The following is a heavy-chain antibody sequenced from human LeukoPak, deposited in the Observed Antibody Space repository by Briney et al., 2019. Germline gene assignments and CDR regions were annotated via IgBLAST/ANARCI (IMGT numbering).Heavy chain of an antibody. CDR3: ARGVRDRNTLYASWAFDI. J-gene: IGHJ3*02. D-gene: IGHD2/OR15-2a*01. CDR1: GGSVTSSTHY. Sequence: PSETLSLTCTVSGGSVTSSTHYWGWIRQPPGKGLEWIASIYYSGDDYYNPSLKSRATIFVDTSQSQFSLRLSSVTAADTAVYYCARGVRDRNTLYASWAFDIWGQGTMVTVSS. V-gene: IGHV4-39*01. CDR2: IYYSGDD.